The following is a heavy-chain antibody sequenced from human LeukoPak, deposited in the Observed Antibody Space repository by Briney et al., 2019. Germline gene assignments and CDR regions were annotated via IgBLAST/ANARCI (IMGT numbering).Heavy chain of an antibody. D-gene: IGHD6-13*01. CDR1: GFTFSNAW. CDR3: ARRRSSSWGIDY. J-gene: IGHJ4*02. CDR2: IYSSGNT. Sequence: PGGSLRLSCAASGFTFSNAWMSWVRQAPGKGLEWVSVIYSSGNTYYADSVKDRFTISRDNSKNTMYLQMNSLRTEDTAVYYCARRRSSSWGIDYWGQGTLVTVSS. V-gene: IGHV3-66*02.